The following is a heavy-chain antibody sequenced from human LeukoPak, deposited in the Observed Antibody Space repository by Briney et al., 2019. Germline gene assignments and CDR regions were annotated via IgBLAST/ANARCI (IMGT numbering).Heavy chain of an antibody. CDR2: ISSSGSTI. Sequence: GGSLRLSCAASGFTFSSYEMNWVRQAPGKGLEWVSYISSSGSTIYYADSVKGRFTISRDNAKNSLYLQMNSLRAEDTAVYYCASALRLGELSYYYYYYYMDVWGKGTTVTISS. D-gene: IGHD3-16*02. CDR1: GFTFSSYE. CDR3: ASALRLGELSYYYYYYYMDV. V-gene: IGHV3-48*03. J-gene: IGHJ6*03.